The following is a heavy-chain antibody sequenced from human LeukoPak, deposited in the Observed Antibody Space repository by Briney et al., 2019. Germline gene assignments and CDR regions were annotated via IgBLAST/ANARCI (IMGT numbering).Heavy chain of an antibody. CDR1: GFTVSSNY. Sequence: GRSLRLSCAASGFTVSSNYMSWVRQAPGKGLEWVSVIYCGGSTYYADHVQGRFTIYRDNSKNTVYLQMNSLRAEDTAVYYCARGLRGSYGRNYCDYWGQGNLVTVSS. J-gene: IGHJ4*02. V-gene: IGHV3-66*01. CDR3: ARGLRGSYGRNYCDY. CDR2: IYCGGST. D-gene: IGHD1-26*01.